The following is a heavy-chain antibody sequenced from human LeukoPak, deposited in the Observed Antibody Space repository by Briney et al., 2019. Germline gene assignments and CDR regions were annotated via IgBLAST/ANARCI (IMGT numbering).Heavy chain of an antibody. CDR2: IYYSGST. V-gene: IGHV4-61*01. Sequence: PSETLSLTCTASGYSISSGYYWGWIRQPPGKGLEWIGYIYYSGSTNYNPSLKSRVTISVDPSKNQFSLKLSSVTAADTAVYYCARGAVGYCSSTSCYAYRYYYMDVWGKGTTVTISS. D-gene: IGHD2-2*01. CDR3: ARGAVGYCSSTSCYAYRYYYMDV. CDR1: GYSISSGYY. J-gene: IGHJ6*03.